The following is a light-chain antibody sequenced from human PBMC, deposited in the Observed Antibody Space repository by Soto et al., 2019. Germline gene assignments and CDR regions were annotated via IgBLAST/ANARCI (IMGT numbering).Light chain of an antibody. CDR1: SSNIGNNY. CDR2: DNN. Sequence: QSVLTQPPSVSAAPGQKVTISCSGSSSNIGNNYVSWYQQLPGTAPKLLIYDNNKRPSGIPDRFSGSKSGTSATLGITGLQTGDEADYYCNSQTTSGIRVFGTGTKLTVL. J-gene: IGLJ1*01. V-gene: IGLV1-51*01. CDR3: NSQTTSGIRV.